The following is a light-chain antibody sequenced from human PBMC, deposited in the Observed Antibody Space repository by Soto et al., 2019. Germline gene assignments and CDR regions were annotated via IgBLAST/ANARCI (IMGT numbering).Light chain of an antibody. CDR3: ASYAGNYDVV. CDR2: EVT. V-gene: IGLV2-8*01. CDR1: SSDVGGYNH. Sequence: QSALTQPPSASGSPGQSITISCTGTSSDVGGYNHVSWYQQYPGKAPKLMIYEVTKRPSGVPDRFSGFKSGNTASLTVSGLQPEDEANYYCASYAGNYDVVFGGGPKLTVL. J-gene: IGLJ2*01.